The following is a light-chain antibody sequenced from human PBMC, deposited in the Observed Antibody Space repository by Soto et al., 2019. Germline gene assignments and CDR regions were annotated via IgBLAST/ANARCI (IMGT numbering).Light chain of an antibody. V-gene: IGLV2-11*01. J-gene: IGLJ2*01. CDR2: DVN. CDR3: CSYAGTYSI. CDR1: TSDVGGYNY. Sequence: QSALTQPRSVSGSPGQSVTISCTETTSDVGGYNYVSWYQQHPVKAPQLIISDVNKRPSGVPDRFSGSKSGNTASLTISGLQAEDEADYYCCSYAGTYSIFGGGTKLTVL.